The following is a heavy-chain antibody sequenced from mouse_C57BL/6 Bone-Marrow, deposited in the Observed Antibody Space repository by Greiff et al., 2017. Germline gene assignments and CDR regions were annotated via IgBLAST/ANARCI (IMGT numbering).Heavy chain of an antibody. Sequence: EVMLVESGGGLVQPKGSLKLSCAASGFSFNTYAMNWVRQAPGKGLEWVARIRSKSNNYATYYADSVKDRFTISRYDSESMLYLQMNNVKTEDTAMYYCVRQGVTNPFAYWGQGTLVTVSA. CDR1: GFSFNTYA. D-gene: IGHD2-5*01. J-gene: IGHJ3*01. CDR2: IRSKSNNYAT. CDR3: VRQGVTNPFAY. V-gene: IGHV10-1*01.